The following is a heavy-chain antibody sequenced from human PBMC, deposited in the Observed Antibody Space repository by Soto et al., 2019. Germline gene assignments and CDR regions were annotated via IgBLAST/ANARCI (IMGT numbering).Heavy chain of an antibody. CDR2: ISSSSSTI. J-gene: IGHJ1*01. CDR3: ARDRNPFPTIFGVVIIGAEYFQH. Sequence: GGSLRLSCAASGFTFSSYSMNWVRQAPGKGLEWVSYISSSSSTIYYADSVKGRFTISRDNAKNSLYLQMNSLRDEDTAVYYCARDRNPFPTIFGVVIIGAEYFQHWGHGTLVTVSS. D-gene: IGHD3-3*01. CDR1: GFTFSSYS. V-gene: IGHV3-48*02.